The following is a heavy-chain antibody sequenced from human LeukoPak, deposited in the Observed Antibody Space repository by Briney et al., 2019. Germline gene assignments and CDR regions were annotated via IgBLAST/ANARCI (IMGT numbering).Heavy chain of an antibody. CDR3: ARGGSGYYVSVSYYGHDY. CDR1: GGSISSYY. Sequence: PSETLSLTCTVSGGSISSYYWSWIRQPAGKGLEWIGRIYTSGSTNYNPSLKSRVTISVDTSKNQFSLRLSSVTAADTAVYYCARGGSGYYVSVSYYGHDYWGQGTLVTVSS. D-gene: IGHD3-10*01. J-gene: IGHJ4*02. V-gene: IGHV4-4*07. CDR2: IYTSGST.